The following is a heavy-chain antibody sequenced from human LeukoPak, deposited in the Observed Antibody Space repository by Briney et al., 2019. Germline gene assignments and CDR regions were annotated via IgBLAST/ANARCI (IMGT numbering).Heavy chain of an antibody. V-gene: IGHV5-10-1*01. CDR3: ARGIRGYSYGYTLEYAFDI. CDR1: GYSFTSYW. Sequence: HGESLKISCKGSGYSFTSYWISWVRQMPGKGLEWMGRIDPSDSYTNYSPSFQGHVTISADKSISTAYLQWSSLKASDTAMYYCARGIRGYSYGYTLEYAFDIWGQGTMVTVSS. CDR2: IDPSDSYT. D-gene: IGHD5-18*01. J-gene: IGHJ3*02.